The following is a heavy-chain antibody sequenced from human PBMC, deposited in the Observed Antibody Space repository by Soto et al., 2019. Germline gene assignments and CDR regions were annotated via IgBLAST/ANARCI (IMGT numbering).Heavy chain of an antibody. V-gene: IGHV3-23*01. D-gene: IGHD7-27*01. CDR1: GFTFSSYA. J-gene: IGHJ4*02. CDR3: ARDLPTEDLGY. CDR2: ISGSGDST. Sequence: GGSLRLSCAASGFTFSSYAMSWVRQAPGKGLEWVSGISGSGDSTYYADSVKGRFTISRDNAKNSLYLQMNSLRAEDTAVYYCARDLPTEDLGYCGQGTLVTVSS.